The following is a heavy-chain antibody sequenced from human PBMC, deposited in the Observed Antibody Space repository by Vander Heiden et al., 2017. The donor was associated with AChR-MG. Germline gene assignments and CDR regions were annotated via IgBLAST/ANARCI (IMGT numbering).Heavy chain of an antibody. J-gene: IGHJ1*01. V-gene: IGHV3-9*01. CDR3: AKDNIIAVAGTFGYFQH. CDR2: ISWNSGSI. Sequence: EVQLVQSGGGLVNPGRSLRLPCAASGFTFDDYAMPWVRQAPGKGLEWVSGISWNSGSIGYADSVKGRFTISRDNAKNSLYLQMNSLRAEDTALYYCAKDNIIAVAGTFGYFQHWGQGTLVTVSS. CDR1: GFTFDDYA. D-gene: IGHD6-19*01.